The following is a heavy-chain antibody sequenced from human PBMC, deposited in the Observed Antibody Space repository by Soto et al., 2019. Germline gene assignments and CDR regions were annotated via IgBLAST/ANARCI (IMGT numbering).Heavy chain of an antibody. D-gene: IGHD4-17*01. CDR1: HGSISSFY. Sequence: SETLSLTCIVTHGSISSFYWNWIRQPPGKGLEWIGYIYYSGSTNYNPSLKSRATISVDTSMNQFSLRLKLSSVTAADTAAYYCARGSTGDFDYWGQGTPVTVSS. V-gene: IGHV4-59*01. J-gene: IGHJ4*02. CDR3: ARGSTGDFDY. CDR2: IYYSGST.